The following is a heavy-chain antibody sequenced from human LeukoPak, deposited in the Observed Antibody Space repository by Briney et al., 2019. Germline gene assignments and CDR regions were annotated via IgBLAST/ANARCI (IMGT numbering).Heavy chain of an antibody. J-gene: IGHJ3*02. CDR1: GFTFSSYW. V-gene: IGHV3-7*01. CDR2: IKQDGSEK. Sequence: GGSLRLSCAASGFTFSSYWMSWVRQAPGKGLEWVANIKQDGSEKYYVDSVKGRFTISRDNAKNSLYLQMNSLRAEDTAVYYCAREKGLTLRAFDIWGQGTMVTVSS. CDR3: AREKGLTLRAFDI.